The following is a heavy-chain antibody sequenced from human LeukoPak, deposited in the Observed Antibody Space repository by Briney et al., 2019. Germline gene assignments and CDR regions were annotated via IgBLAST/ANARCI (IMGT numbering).Heavy chain of an antibody. CDR1: AFSLNAYN. CDR2: ISYDGSNK. CDR3: ASGVGPYSSSWYLGY. D-gene: IGHD6-13*01. J-gene: IGHJ4*02. V-gene: IGHV3-30*14. Sequence: GGSLRLSCAASAFSLNAYNMNWVRQAPGKGLEWVAVISYDGSNKYYADSVKGRFTISRDNSKDTLYLQMNSLRAEDTAVYYCASGVGPYSSSWYLGYWGQGTLVTVSS.